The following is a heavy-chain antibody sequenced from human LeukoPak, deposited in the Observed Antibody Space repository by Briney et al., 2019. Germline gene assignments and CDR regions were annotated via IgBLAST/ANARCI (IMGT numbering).Heavy chain of an antibody. CDR2: INPNSGGT. D-gene: IGHD1-26*01. J-gene: IGHJ4*02. V-gene: IGHV1-2*02. Sequence: ASVKVSCKASGYTFTGYYMHWVRQAPGQGLEWMGWINPNSGGTNYAQKVQDRVTMTTDTSTGTAYMELRSLRYDDTAVYYCARDKYGVRSGSCDYWGQGTLVTVSS. CDR1: GYTFTGYY. CDR3: ARDKYGVRSGSCDY.